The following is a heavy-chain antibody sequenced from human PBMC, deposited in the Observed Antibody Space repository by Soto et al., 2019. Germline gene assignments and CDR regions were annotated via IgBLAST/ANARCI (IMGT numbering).Heavy chain of an antibody. J-gene: IGHJ6*02. V-gene: IGHV4-31*03. CDR1: GGSISSGGYY. D-gene: IGHD3-10*01. CDR2: IYYSGST. Sequence: QVQLQESGPGLVKASLTLSLTCTVSGGSISSGGYYWSWIRQHPGKGLEWIGYIYYSGSTYYNPSLKSRVTISVDTSKNQFSLKLSSVTAADTAVYYCARDHGRRGYYYYYGMDVWGQGTTVTVSS. CDR3: ARDHGRRGYYYYYGMDV.